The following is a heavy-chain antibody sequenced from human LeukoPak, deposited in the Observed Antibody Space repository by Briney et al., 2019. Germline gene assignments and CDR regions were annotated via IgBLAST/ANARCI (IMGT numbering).Heavy chain of an antibody. Sequence: GGSLRLSCAASGFTVSSNYMSWVRQAPGKGLEWVSVIYSGGSTYYADSVKGRFTISGHNSKNTLYLQMNSLRAENTAVYYCARGPGIVGYYYGMDVWGQGTTVTVSS. J-gene: IGHJ6*02. CDR3: ARGPGIVGYYYGMDV. CDR1: GFTVSSNY. V-gene: IGHV3-53*04. CDR2: IYSGGST. D-gene: IGHD1-26*01.